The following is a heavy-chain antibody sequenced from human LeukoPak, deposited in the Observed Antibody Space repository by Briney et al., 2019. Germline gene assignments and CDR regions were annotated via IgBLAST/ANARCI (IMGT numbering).Heavy chain of an antibody. CDR1: GYTFTSYD. V-gene: IGHV1-8*01. CDR2: MNPNSGNT. D-gene: IGHD2-15*01. J-gene: IGHJ6*03. Sequence: GAAVKVSCKASGYTFTSYDINWVRQATGQGLEWMGWMNPNSGNTGYAQKFQGRVTMTRNTFISTAYMELSSLRSEDTAVYYCARGYCSGGSCYPKDYYYYMDVWGKGTTVTISS. CDR3: ARGYCSGGSCYPKDYYYYMDV.